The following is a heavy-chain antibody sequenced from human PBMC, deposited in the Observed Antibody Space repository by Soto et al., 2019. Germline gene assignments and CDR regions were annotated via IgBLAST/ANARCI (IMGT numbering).Heavy chain of an antibody. CDR2: VSYDGSEK. J-gene: IGHJ4*02. CDR3: ARDYDSSGYPRYYFDY. D-gene: IGHD3-22*01. CDR1: GFTFSNYG. V-gene: IGHV3-30*03. Sequence: PGGSLRLSCAASGFTFSNYGMHWVRQAPGKGLEWVAIVSYDGSEKFYADSVKGRFTISRDNSKNTLYLQMNSLRAEDTALYYCARDYDSSGYPRYYFDYWGQGTLVTVSS.